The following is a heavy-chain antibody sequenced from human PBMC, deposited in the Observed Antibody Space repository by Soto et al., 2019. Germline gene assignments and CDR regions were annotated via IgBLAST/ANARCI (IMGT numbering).Heavy chain of an antibody. V-gene: IGHV5-51*01. CDR3: ATQRGKAIFGPLDY. D-gene: IGHD3-3*01. CDR1: GYSFTTYW. J-gene: IGHJ4*02. Sequence: GESLKISCKGSGYSFTTYWIGWVRQMPGKGLEWMGIIYPGDSDSRYSPSFQGQVTMTRDTSITTAYMELSRLRSDDTAVYYCATQRGKAIFGPLDYWGQGTLVTVSS. CDR2: IYPGDSDS.